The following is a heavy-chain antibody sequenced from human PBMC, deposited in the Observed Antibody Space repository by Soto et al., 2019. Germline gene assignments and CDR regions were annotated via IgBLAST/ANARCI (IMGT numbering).Heavy chain of an antibody. CDR3: ARDWISGYSYGYHWFDP. D-gene: IGHD5-18*01. V-gene: IGHV3-30-3*01. CDR2: ISYDGSNK. Sequence: AWLPMRLSSAAAGCTSGGYAVHWIRQTPGKGLEWVAVISYDGSNKYYTDSVKGRFTISRDNSKNTLYLQMNSLRAEDTAVYYCARDWISGYSYGYHWFDPWGQGTLVTVSS. CDR1: GCTSGGYA. J-gene: IGHJ5*02.